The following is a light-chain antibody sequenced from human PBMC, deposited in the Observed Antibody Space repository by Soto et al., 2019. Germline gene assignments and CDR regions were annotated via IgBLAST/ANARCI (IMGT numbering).Light chain of an antibody. Sequence: DIQMTQSPSSLSASVGDRVTITCQASQDISNYLNWYQQKPGKAPKLLIYDASNLETGVPSRFSGSGSGTDFTFTISSLQPEDIATYYCQQYGNLPLTFGGGSMVDVK. CDR3: QQYGNLPLT. CDR1: QDISNY. V-gene: IGKV1-33*01. CDR2: DAS. J-gene: IGKJ4*01.